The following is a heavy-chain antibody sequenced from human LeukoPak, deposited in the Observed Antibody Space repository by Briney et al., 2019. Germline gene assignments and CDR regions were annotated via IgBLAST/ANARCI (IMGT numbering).Heavy chain of an antibody. D-gene: IGHD5-24*01. Sequence: SETLSLTCTASGGSISSRGYYWGWIRQPPGKGLEWIGSINYSGTTYYNPSLKSRVTISEDRSKNQFSLKLSSVTAADTAVYYCARLRDGRWLLEYWGQGTLVTVSS. J-gene: IGHJ4*02. CDR3: ARLRDGRWLLEY. V-gene: IGHV4-39*01. CDR2: INYSGTT. CDR1: GGSISSRGYY.